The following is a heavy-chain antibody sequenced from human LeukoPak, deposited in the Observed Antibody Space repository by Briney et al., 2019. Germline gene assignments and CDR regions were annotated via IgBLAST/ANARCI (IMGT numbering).Heavy chain of an antibody. CDR3: ARENSGSYRTAFDY. J-gene: IGHJ4*02. D-gene: IGHD1-26*01. V-gene: IGHV1-69*13. CDR2: IIPIFGTA. Sequence: ASVKVSFKASGGTFSSYAINWVRQAPGQGLEWMGGIIPIFGTANYAQKFQGRVTITADESTSTAYMELSSLRSEDTAVYYCARENSGSYRTAFDYWGQGTLVTVSS. CDR1: GGTFSSYA.